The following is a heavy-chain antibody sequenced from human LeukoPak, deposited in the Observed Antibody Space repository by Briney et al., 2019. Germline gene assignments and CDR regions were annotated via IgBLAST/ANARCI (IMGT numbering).Heavy chain of an antibody. CDR2: INPSGGST. CDR3: ARVPGVDYDSSGSPYYFDY. CDR1: GYTFTSYY. V-gene: IGHV1-46*01. Sequence: ASVKVSCKASGYTFTSYYMHWVRQAPGQGLEWMGIINPSGGSTSYAQKFQGRVTMTRDTSTSTVYMELSSLRSEDTAVYYCARVPGVDYDSSGSPYYFDYWGQGTLVTVSS. J-gene: IGHJ4*02. D-gene: IGHD3-22*01.